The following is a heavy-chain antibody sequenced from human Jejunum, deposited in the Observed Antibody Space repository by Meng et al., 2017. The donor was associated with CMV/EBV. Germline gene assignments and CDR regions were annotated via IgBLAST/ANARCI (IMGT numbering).Heavy chain of an antibody. CDR1: GGSINNYY. Sequence: QVQLQESGPGLVKPSETLPLTCTVSGGSINNYYWSWIRQSAGKGLEWIGRFYSSDTYNYHPSLNSRVTMSLDTSKNQFSLNLRSVTAADTAIYYCARGPGASTREGFDYWGLGTLVTVSS. CDR3: ARGPGASTREGFDY. V-gene: IGHV4-4*07. CDR2: FYSSDTY. J-gene: IGHJ4*02. D-gene: IGHD1-26*01.